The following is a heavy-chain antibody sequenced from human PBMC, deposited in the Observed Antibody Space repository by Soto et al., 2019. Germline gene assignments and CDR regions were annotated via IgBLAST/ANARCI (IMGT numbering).Heavy chain of an antibody. CDR2: ISGGGSKI. D-gene: IGHD2-2*01. CDR1: GFTFSSYA. Sequence: GGSLRLSCAASGFTFSSYAMSWVRQAPGKGLEWVANISGGGSKIYYVDSVKGRFTISRDNAKSSLYLQMTSLRAEDTAVYHCAKSLSAIPGDSWGQGTLVTVSS. CDR3: AKSLSAIPGDS. V-gene: IGHV3-7*03. J-gene: IGHJ4*02.